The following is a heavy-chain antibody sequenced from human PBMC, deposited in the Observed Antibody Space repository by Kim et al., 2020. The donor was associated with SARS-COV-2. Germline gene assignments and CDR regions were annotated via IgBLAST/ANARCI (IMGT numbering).Heavy chain of an antibody. CDR2: IIPIFGTA. CDR1: GGTFSSYA. V-gene: IGHV1-69*13. D-gene: IGHD5-12*01. CDR3: ARGDIVATISYSPWGY. J-gene: IGHJ4*02. Sequence: SVKVSCKASGGTFSSYAISWVRQAPGQGLEWMGGIIPIFGTANYAQKFQGRVTITADESTSTAYMELSSLRSEDTAVYYCARGDIVATISYSPWGYWGQGTLVTVSS.